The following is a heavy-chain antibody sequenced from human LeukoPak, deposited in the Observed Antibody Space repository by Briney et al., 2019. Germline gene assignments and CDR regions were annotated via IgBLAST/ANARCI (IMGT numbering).Heavy chain of an antibody. CDR3: ARQAVVTPYYYYYMDV. V-gene: IGHV4-59*01. J-gene: IGHJ6*03. Sequence: PSETLSLTCPVSGGSITDYYWGRIRQPPGKGLEWIGYDYYSGSSNYNPSLKSRVTISLDTSKNQFSLKMSSVTAADTAVYYCARQAVVTPYYYYYMDVWGKGTTVTVSS. CDR2: DYYSGSS. D-gene: IGHD4-23*01. CDR1: GGSITDYY.